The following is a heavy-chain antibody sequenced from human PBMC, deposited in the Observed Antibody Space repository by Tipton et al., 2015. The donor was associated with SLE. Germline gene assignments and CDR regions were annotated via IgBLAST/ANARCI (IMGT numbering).Heavy chain of an antibody. V-gene: IGHV4-39*07. CDR2: IYYSGST. D-gene: IGHD4-17*01. CDR3: AKDYNHDNADYN. CDR1: GGSISSCNYY. J-gene: IGHJ4*02. Sequence: TLSLTCTVSGGSISSCNYYWGWIRQPPGKGLEWIGSIYYSGSTYYNPSLKSRVSISVDTSKNQFFLNLHSVTAADTAVYYCAKDYNHDNADYNWGQGTLFIVSS.